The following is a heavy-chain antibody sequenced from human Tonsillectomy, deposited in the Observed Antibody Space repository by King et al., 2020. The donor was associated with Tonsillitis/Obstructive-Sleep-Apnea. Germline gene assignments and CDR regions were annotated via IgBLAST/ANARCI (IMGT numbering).Heavy chain of an antibody. CDR3: ARHGGTPHLNWFDP. D-gene: IGHD2-15*01. CDR1: GGSISSTSYY. Sequence: QLQESGPGLVKPSETLSLTCPVSGGSISSTSYYWGWIRQPPGKGLERIGSIYYSWSTPYNPTLKSRVTISVDTSKNQFSLKLSSVTAAETAVYYCARHGGTPHLNWFDPWGQGTLVTVSS. J-gene: IGHJ5*02. V-gene: IGHV4-39*01. CDR2: IYYSWST.